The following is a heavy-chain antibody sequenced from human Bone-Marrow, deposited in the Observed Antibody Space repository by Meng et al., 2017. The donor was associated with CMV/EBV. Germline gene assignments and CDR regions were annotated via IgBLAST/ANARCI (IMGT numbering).Heavy chain of an antibody. J-gene: IGHJ3*02. V-gene: IGHV3-21*01. CDR3: ARDPFIKAFDI. CDR2: ISSSSSYI. CDR1: GFTFSSYS. Sequence: GESLKISCAASGFTFSSYSMNWVRQAPGKGLEWVSSISSSSSYIYYADSVKGRFTISRDNAKNSLYLQMNSLRAEDTAVYYCARDPFIKAFDIWGQGTKVTVSS.